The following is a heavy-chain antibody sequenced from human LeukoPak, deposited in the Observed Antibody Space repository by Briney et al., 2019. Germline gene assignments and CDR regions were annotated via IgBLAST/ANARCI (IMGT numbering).Heavy chain of an antibody. D-gene: IGHD3-16*01. V-gene: IGHV3-21*01. CDR1: GFTFSPCN. J-gene: IGHJ4*02. CDR2: ISSSSSYI. Sequence: GGSLRLSCAASGFTFSPCNMNWVRQAPGKGLEWVSSISSSSSYIYYADSVKGRFTISRDNAKNSLYLQMNSLRAEDTAVYYCARVGGGGVAGLYYFDYWGQGALVTVSS. CDR3: ARVGGGGVAGLYYFDY.